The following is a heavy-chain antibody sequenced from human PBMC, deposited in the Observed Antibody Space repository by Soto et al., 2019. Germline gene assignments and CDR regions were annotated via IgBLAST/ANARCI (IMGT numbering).Heavy chain of an antibody. D-gene: IGHD3-22*01. CDR2: INPNSGGT. Sequence: GASVKVSCKASGYTFTGYYMHWVRQAPGQGLEWMGWINPNSGGTNYAQKFQGWVTMTRDTSISTAYMELGRLRSDDTAVYYCAREKRSSDYYDSSGPIDYWGQGTLVTVSS. J-gene: IGHJ4*02. V-gene: IGHV1-2*04. CDR1: GYTFTGYY. CDR3: AREKRSSDYYDSSGPIDY.